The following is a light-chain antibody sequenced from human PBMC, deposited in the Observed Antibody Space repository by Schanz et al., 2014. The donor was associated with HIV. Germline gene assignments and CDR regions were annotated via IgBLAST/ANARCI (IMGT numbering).Light chain of an antibody. CDR3: QQYDKYSYT. V-gene: IGKV1-39*01. CDR2: AAL. CDR1: QNISTY. J-gene: IGKJ2*01. Sequence: DVHMTQSPSSLSASVGDNVTITCRASQNISTYLNWYQQRPGKAPKLLIYAALNLQTGVPSRFSGSGSGTEFTLTISSLQPDDFATYYCQQYDKYSYTFGQGTKLEIK.